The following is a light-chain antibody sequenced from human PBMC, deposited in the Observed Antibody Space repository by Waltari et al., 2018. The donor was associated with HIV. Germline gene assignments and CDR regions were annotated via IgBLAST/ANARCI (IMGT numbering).Light chain of an antibody. CDR2: RNY. CDR1: SSNFGSSY. Sequence: QSVLPQSPSASGTPGQRVTISCSGSSSNFGSSYVYWYQKVPGTAPKLLIYRNYQRPSGVPDRFSGSKSGTTASLAISGLRSEDEADYYCAVWDDGLSGVVFGGGTKLTVL. CDR3: AVWDDGLSGVV. V-gene: IGLV1-47*01. J-gene: IGLJ2*01.